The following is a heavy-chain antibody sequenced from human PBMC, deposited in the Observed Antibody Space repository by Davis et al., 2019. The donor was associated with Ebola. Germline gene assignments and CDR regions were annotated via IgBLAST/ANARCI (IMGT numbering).Heavy chain of an antibody. V-gene: IGHV3-21*01. J-gene: IGHJ4*02. D-gene: IGHD6-13*01. CDR3: ARDFGLAAAGTAFDS. Sequence: GGSLRLSCAASGFGFSSFIMNWVRQAPGKGLEWVSSISGSSAYIYYADSVKGRFTISRDNSKSTLYVQMNSLRPEDTAVYYCARDFGLAAAGTAFDSWGQGTLVTVSP. CDR2: ISGSSAYI. CDR1: GFGFSSFI.